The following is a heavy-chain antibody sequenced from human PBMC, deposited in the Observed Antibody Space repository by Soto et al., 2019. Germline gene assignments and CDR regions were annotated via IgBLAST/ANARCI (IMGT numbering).Heavy chain of an antibody. CDR3: VRDVQLWRLDS. CDR2: INTDGSVA. J-gene: IGHJ4*02. D-gene: IGHD2-21*01. CDR1: ELTFRTNW. Sequence: GGSLRLSFAPSELTFRTNWMHWFRQAPGKGLVWVSRINTDGSVAMYVESVKGRFTISRDNAKNTLYLHMNSLRAEDTAVYYCVRDVQLWRLDSWGQGT. V-gene: IGHV3-74*03.